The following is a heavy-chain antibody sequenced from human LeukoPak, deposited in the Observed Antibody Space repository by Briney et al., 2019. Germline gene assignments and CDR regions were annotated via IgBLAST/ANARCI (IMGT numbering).Heavy chain of an antibody. CDR3: ARSMVRAVTQVASDY. J-gene: IGHJ4*02. CDR2: ISTYNGNT. V-gene: IGHV1-18*01. Sequence: GASVKVSCKASGYTYSDYGISWVRQAPGQGLEWMGWISTYNGNTIYAKKLQGRVTMTTDTSTSTAYMELRSLRSDDTAVYYCARSMVRAVTQVASDYWGQGTLVTVSS. CDR1: GYTYSDYG. D-gene: IGHD3-10*01.